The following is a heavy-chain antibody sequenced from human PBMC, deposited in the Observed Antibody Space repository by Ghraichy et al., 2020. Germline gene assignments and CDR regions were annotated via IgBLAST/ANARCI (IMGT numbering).Heavy chain of an antibody. J-gene: IGHJ5*02. CDR3: ATSRVRGYSYGDGYCSGGSCYSGCFDP. Sequence: ASVKVSCKVSGYTLTELSMHWVRQAPGKGLEWMGGFDPEDGETIYAQKFQGRVTMTEDTSTDTAYMELSSLRSEDTAVYYCATSRVRGYSYGDGYCSGGSCYSGCFDPWGQGTLVTVSS. V-gene: IGHV1-24*01. CDR2: FDPEDGET. CDR1: GYTLTELS. D-gene: IGHD2-15*01.